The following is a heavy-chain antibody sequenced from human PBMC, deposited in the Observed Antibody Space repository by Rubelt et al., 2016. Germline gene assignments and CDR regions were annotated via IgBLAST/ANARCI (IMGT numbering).Heavy chain of an antibody. V-gene: IGHV3-30*04. CDR3: ARVPYGDYVWGLLGY. Sequence: VQLVESGGGVVQPGRSLRLSCAASGFTFSSYAMHWVRQAPGKGLEWVVVISYDGSNKYYADSVKGRFTISRDNSKNTLYLQMNSLRAEDTAVYYCARVPYGDYVWGLLGYWGQGTLVTVSS. J-gene: IGHJ4*02. CDR1: GFTFSSYA. D-gene: IGHD3-16*01. CDR2: ISYDGSNK.